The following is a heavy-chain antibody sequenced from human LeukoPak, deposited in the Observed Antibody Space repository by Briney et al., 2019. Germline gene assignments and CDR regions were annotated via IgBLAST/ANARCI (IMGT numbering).Heavy chain of an antibody. J-gene: IGHJ4*02. Sequence: GGSLRLSCAGSGFIFNNYAMHWVRQPPGKGLEWVSGISWNSGSIDYADSVKGRFTISRDNAKNSLYLQMNSLRAEDTAVYYCARTQTTIFGVVIYNYFDYWGQGTLVTVSS. V-gene: IGHV3-9*01. CDR1: GFIFNNYA. CDR3: ARTQTTIFGVVIYNYFDY. CDR2: ISWNSGSI. D-gene: IGHD3-3*01.